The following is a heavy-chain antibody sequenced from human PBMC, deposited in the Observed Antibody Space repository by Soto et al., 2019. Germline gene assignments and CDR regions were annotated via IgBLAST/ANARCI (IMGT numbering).Heavy chain of an antibody. D-gene: IGHD3-22*01. V-gene: IGHV1-69*01. CDR1: GGTFSSYA. J-gene: IGHJ4*02. Sequence: QVQLVQSGAEVQKPGSSVKVSCKASGGTFSSYAISWVRQAPGQGLEWMGGIIPIFGTANYAQKFQGRVTITADESTSTAYMELSSLRSEDTAVYYCARAPRVGYDSSGYYYFDYWGQGTLVTVSS. CDR2: IIPIFGTA. CDR3: ARAPRVGYDSSGYYYFDY.